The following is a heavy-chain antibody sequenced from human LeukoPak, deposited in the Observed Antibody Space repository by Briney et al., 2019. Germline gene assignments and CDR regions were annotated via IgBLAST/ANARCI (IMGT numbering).Heavy chain of an antibody. CDR2: IYNSGRT. CDR3: ARHYGP. CDR1: GGSISDYH. D-gene: IGHD3-16*01. V-gene: IGHV4-59*01. Sequence: SETLSLTCTVSGGSISDYHWSWIRQPPGKGLEYIGYIYNSGRTFYNPSLKSRVTISADTSKKQFSLKLTSVTAADTAVYYCARHYGPWGQGTLVTVSS. J-gene: IGHJ5*02.